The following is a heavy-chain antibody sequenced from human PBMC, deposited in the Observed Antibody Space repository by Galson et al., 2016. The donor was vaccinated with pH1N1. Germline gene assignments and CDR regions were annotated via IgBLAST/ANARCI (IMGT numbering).Heavy chain of an antibody. Sequence: IILYDGSNKYYADPVKGRFTISRDNSQNTLYLQMNSLRAEDTAVYYCARDKQVLRFFDHWGQGTLVTVSS. CDR2: ILYDGSNK. V-gene: IGHV3-30-3*01. J-gene: IGHJ4*02. CDR3: ARDKQVLRFFDH. D-gene: IGHD3-3*01.